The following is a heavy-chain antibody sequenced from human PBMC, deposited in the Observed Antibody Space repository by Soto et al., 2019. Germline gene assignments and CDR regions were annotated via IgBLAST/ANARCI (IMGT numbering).Heavy chain of an antibody. V-gene: IGHV1-2*02. Sequence: ASVKVSCKASGYTCTVYYMHWVLQAPLQWLEWMGWINPNSGGTNYAQKFQGRVTMTRDTSISTAYMELSRLRSDDTAVHYCARTYYCGSSGYYDWFDPWGQGTLVTVSS. CDR2: INPNSGGT. D-gene: IGHD3-22*01. CDR1: GYTCTVYY. CDR3: ARTYYCGSSGYYDWFDP. J-gene: IGHJ5*02.